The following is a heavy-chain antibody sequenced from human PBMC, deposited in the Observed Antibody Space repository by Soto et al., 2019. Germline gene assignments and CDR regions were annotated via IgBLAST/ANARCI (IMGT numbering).Heavy chain of an antibody. D-gene: IGHD5-12*01. Sequence: GGSLRLSCAASGFTFGSNWMSWVRQAPGKGLEWVANIKRDGSEKYYVDSVKGRFTISRDNAKNTLYLQMDSLRADDTAVYYCASLEWESSGYADYWGQGTQVTVSS. V-gene: IGHV3-7*03. CDR1: GFTFGSNW. CDR3: ASLEWESSGYADY. CDR2: IKRDGSEK. J-gene: IGHJ4*02.